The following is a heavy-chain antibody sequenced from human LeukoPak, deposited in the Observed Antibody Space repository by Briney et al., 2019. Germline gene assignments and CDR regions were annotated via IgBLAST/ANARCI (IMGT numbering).Heavy chain of an antibody. CDR2: INPSGGST. J-gene: IGHJ4*02. D-gene: IGHD6-19*01. CDR1: GYTFTSYD. V-gene: IGHV1-46*01. Sequence: ASVKVSCKASGYTFTSYDINWVRQAPGQGLEWMGIINPSGGSTSYAQKFQGRVTMTRDTSTSTVYMELSSLRSEDTAVYYCARDGRIAMAGTSIDYWGQGTLVTVSS. CDR3: ARDGRIAMAGTSIDY.